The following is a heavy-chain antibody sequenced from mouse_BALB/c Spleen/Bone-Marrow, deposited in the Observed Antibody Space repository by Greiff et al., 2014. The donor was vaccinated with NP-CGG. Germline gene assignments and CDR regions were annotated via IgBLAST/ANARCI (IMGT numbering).Heavy chain of an antibody. Sequence: EVKLVECGGGLVQPGGSLRLSCTTSGFTFTDYFMTWVRQPPGKALEWLGFIRNKPNGYTTEYNPYVKGRFTISRDNSQGILYLQMNTLRAEYSAIYYCARDYSGYFDFWGQGTTLTVSS. CDR1: GFTFTDYF. CDR3: ARDYSGYFDF. V-gene: IGHV7-3*02. D-gene: IGHD5-1*01. J-gene: IGHJ2*01. CDR2: IRNKPNGYTT.